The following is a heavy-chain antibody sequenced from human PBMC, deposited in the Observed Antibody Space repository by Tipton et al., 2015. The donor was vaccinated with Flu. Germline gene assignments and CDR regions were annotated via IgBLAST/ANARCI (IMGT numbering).Heavy chain of an antibody. CDR3: AKPARGSYYVEADYFDS. CDR1: GLSFSSYA. CDR2: ISGSGGHT. J-gene: IGHJ4*02. V-gene: IGHV3-23*01. D-gene: IGHD1-26*01. Sequence: SLRLSCAASGLSFSSYAMSWVRQAPGKGLEWVSAISGSGGHTYYADSVKGRFTISRDNSKNTLYLQMDSLRAEDTALYYCAKPARGSYYVEADYFDSWGQGTLVTVSS.